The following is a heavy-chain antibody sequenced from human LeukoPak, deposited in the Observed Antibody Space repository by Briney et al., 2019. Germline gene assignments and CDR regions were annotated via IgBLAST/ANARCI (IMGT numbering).Heavy chain of an antibody. Sequence: GGSLRLSCAASGFTFSSYGMHWVRQAPGKGLEWVAFIRFDGSNKYYADSVKGRFTISRDNSKNTLYLQMNSLRAEDTAVYYCAKGGRITMIVVVTVPFDYWGQGTLVTVSS. V-gene: IGHV3-30*02. CDR2: IRFDGSNK. D-gene: IGHD3-22*01. J-gene: IGHJ4*02. CDR3: AKGGRITMIVVVTVPFDY. CDR1: GFTFSSYG.